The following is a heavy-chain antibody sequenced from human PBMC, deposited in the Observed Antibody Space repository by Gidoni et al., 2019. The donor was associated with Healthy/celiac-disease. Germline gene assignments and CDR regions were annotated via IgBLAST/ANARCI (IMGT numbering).Heavy chain of an antibody. CDR2: IIPIFGTA. D-gene: IGHD3-22*01. V-gene: IGHV1-69*01. Sequence: QVQLVQSGAEVKKPGCSVKVSCKASGGTISSYAISWVRQAPGQGLEWMGGIIPIFGTANYAQKFQGRVTITAYESTSTAYMELSSLRSEDTAVYYCARVMDGEFGYYYGFFDYWGQGTLVTVSS. CDR3: ARVMDGEFGYYYGFFDY. CDR1: GGTISSYA. J-gene: IGHJ4*02.